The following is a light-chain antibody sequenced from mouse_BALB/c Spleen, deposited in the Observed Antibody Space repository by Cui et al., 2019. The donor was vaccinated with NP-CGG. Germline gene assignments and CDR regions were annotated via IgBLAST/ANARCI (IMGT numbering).Light chain of an antibody. CDR1: TGAVTTSNY. CDR2: GTN. CDR3: ALWYSKHWV. Sequence: QAVVTQESALTTSPGETVTLTCRSRTGAVTTSNYANWVQEKPDHLFTGLIGGTNNRVPGVPARFSGSLIGDKAALTITGAQTEDEAIYVCALWYSKHWVFGGGTKLTVL. V-gene: IGLV1*01. J-gene: IGLJ1*01.